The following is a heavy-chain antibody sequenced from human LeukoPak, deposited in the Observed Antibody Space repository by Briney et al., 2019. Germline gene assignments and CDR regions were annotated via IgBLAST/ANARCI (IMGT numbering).Heavy chain of an antibody. J-gene: IGHJ5*02. D-gene: IGHD3-10*01. CDR3: VRDRGMVRGVIINWFDP. Sequence: ASVKVSCKASGYTFTSYYMHWVRQAPGQGLEWMGIINPSGGSTSYAQKFQGRVTMTRDMSTSTVYMELSSLRSEDTAVYYCVRDRGMVRGVIINWFDPWGQGTLVTVSS. V-gene: IGHV1-46*01. CDR1: GYTFTSYY. CDR2: INPSGGST.